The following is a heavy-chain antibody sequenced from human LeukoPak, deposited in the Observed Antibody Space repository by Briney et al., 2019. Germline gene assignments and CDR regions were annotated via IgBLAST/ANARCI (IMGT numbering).Heavy chain of an antibody. CDR3: ARVGITAATADY. CDR1: GYTFTTYY. Sequence: ASVKVSCKASGYTFTTYYMHWLRQAPGQGPEWMGIINPRGGSTDYAQKFEGRVTMTSDTSTSTVYMELNDLTSEDTAVYFYARVGITAATADYWGQGTLVTVSS. D-gene: IGHD6-25*01. V-gene: IGHV1-46*01. J-gene: IGHJ4*02. CDR2: INPRGGST.